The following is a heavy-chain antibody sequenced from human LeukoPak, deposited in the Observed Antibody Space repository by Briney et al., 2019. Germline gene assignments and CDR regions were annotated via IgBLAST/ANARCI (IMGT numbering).Heavy chain of an antibody. CDR1: GFTFTTYW. J-gene: IGHJ4*02. Sequence: GGSLRLSCAASGFTFTTYWMTWVRQAPGKGLEWVANIKQDGSETYYVDSVRGRFTISRDNAKNSLYLQMNSLRAEDTAVYYCARDSGGRVYNYWGQGTLVTVSS. V-gene: IGHV3-7*03. CDR2: IKQDGSET. D-gene: IGHD6-13*01. CDR3: ARDSGGRVYNY.